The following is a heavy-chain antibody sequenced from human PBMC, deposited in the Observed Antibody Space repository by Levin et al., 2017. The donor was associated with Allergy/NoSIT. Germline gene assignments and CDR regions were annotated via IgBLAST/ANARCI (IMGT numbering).Heavy chain of an antibody. CDR2: IYYSGST. J-gene: IGHJ4*02. D-gene: IGHD6-19*01. CDR3: AGENISGWYVNDY. Sequence: PGGSLRLSCTVSGGSISSYYWSWIRQPPGKGLEWIGHIYYSGSTNYNPSLKRRVTISVDTSKNQFSLKLSSVTAADTAVYYCAGENISGWYVNDYWGQGTQVTVSS. CDR1: GGSISSYY. V-gene: IGHV4-59*01.